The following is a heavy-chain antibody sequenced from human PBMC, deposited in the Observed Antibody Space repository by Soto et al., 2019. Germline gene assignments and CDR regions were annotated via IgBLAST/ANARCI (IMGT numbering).Heavy chain of an antibody. CDR2: IIPILGIA. CDR3: ASVYGGYYYYDGMDV. D-gene: IGHD3-16*01. Sequence: QVQLVQSGAEVKKPGSSVKVSCKASGGTFSSYTISWVRQAPGQGLEWMGRIIPILGIANYAQKFQGRVTITADKSTITAYMELSSLRSEDTAVYYCASVYGGYYYYDGMDVWGQGTTVTVSS. V-gene: IGHV1-69*02. J-gene: IGHJ6*02. CDR1: GGTFSSYT.